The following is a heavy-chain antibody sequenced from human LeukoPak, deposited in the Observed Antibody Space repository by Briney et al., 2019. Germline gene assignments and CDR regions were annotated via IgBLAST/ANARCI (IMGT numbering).Heavy chain of an antibody. CDR2: IRYDGSNK. J-gene: IGHJ4*02. CDR3: ASGVDTAMALYFDY. V-gene: IGHV3-30*02. CDR1: GFIFEDYG. D-gene: IGHD5-18*01. Sequence: GGSLRLSCAASGFIFEDYGMHWVRQAPGKGLEWVAFIRYDGSNKYYADSVEGRFTISRDNSKNTLYLQMNSLRAEDTAVYYCASGVDTAMALYFDYWGQGTLVTVSS.